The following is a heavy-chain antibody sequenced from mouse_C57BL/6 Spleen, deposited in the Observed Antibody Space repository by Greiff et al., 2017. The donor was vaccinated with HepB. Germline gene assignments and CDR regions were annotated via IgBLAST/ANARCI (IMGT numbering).Heavy chain of an antibody. CDR1: GYAFSSSW. J-gene: IGHJ2*01. V-gene: IGHV1-82*01. CDR3: ANYYGYYFDY. Sequence: VKLQESGPELVKPGASVKISCKASGYAFSSSWMNWVKQRPGKGLEWIGRIYPGDGDTNYNGKFKGKATLTADKSSSTAYMQLSSLTSEDSAVYFCANYYGYYFDYWGQGTTLTVSS. D-gene: IGHD1-2*01. CDR2: IYPGDGDT.